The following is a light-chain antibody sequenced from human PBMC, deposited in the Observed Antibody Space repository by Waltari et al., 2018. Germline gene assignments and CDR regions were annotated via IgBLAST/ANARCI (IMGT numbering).Light chain of an antibody. CDR1: QVISSW. Sequence: QMAQSPSTLSASVGDTVTISCRASQVISSWVAWYQHKPGKAPKLLIYRASTLVTGVPSRFGGSGSSTHFTLTISSLQPDDAATYVCQQYDSYSLLSVGGGTTVELK. J-gene: IGKJ4*01. V-gene: IGKV1-5*03. CDR3: QQYDSYSLLS. CDR2: RAS.